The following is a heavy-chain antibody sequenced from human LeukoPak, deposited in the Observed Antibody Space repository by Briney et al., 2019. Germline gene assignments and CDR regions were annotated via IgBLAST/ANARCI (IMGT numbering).Heavy chain of an antibody. D-gene: IGHD3-3*02. CDR2: TYYRSEWYS. CDR1: GDSVSSNGAS. J-gene: IGHJ4*02. V-gene: IGHV6-1*01. CDR3: ARGTSRTFNY. Sequence: SQTLSLTCAISGDSVSSNGASWTWIRQSPSRGLEWLGRTYYRSEWYSDYAVSVRSRITINSDTSNNQFSLHLNSVTPEDTAVYYCARGTSRTFNYWGQGTLVTVSS.